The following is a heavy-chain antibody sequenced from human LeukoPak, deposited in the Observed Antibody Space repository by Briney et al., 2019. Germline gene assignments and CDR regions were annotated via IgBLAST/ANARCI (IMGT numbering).Heavy chain of an antibody. V-gene: IGHV4-59*01. CDR2: IYYSGST. CDR3: ARLRITVNAFDI. D-gene: IGHD1-14*01. J-gene: IGHJ3*02. CDR1: GGSISSYY. Sequence: SETLSLTCTVSGGSISSYYWSWIRQPPGKGLEWIGHIYYSGSTNYNPSLKSRVTISVDTSKNQFSLKLSSVTAADTAVYYCARLRITVNAFDIWGQGTMVTVSS.